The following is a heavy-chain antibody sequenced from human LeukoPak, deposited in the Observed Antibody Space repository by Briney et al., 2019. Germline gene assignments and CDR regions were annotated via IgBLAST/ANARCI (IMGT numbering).Heavy chain of an antibody. CDR2: ISGSGGST. J-gene: IGHJ4*02. CDR1: GFTFSSYA. D-gene: IGHD3-3*01. Sequence: GGSLRLSCAASGFTFSSYAMSWVRQAPGKGLEWVSAISGSGGSTYYADSVKGRFTISRDNSKNTLYLQMNSLRAEDTAVYYCAKGGGEGYYDFWSGFDYWGQGTLVTVSS. V-gene: IGHV3-23*01. CDR3: AKGGGEGYYDFWSGFDY.